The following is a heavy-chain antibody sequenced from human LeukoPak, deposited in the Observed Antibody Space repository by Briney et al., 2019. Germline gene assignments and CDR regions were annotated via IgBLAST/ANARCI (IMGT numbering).Heavy chain of an antibody. CDR3: AKRPHYVYYGMDV. CDR1: GFTFSSYA. CDR2: ISGSGGST. Sequence: PGRSLRLSCAASGFTFSSYAMSWVRQAPGKGLEWVSAISGSGGSTYYADSVKGRFTISRDNSKNTLYLQMNSLRAEDTAVYYCAKRPHYVYYGMDVWGQGTTVTVSS. V-gene: IGHV3-23*01. J-gene: IGHJ6*02.